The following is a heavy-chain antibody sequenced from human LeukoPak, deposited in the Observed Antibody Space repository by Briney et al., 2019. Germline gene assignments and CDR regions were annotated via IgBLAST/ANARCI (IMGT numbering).Heavy chain of an antibody. CDR1: GFTFCNYD. CDR3: AKARTLTTLLGS. J-gene: IGHJ5*02. CDR2: IAGSGHTT. Sequence: GGSLTLSCAASGFTFCNYDMSWVRQAPGKGLVWVSGIAGSGHTTYYADAVRVRFTFSRDNSKNTLFLQMNSLRAEDTAVYYCAKARTLTTLLGSWGQGTLVTVSS. V-gene: IGHV3-23*01. D-gene: IGHD4-17*01.